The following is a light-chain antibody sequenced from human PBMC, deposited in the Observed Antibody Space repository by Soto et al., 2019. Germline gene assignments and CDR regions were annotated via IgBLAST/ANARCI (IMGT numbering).Light chain of an antibody. J-gene: IGLJ1*01. Sequence: QSVLTQPPSVSGAPGQRVTISCTGSSSNIGAGYDVHWYQQLPGTAPKLLIYGNSNRPSGVPDRFSGSKSGTSASLAITGLQAEDEADYYCQSYDSSLSGSRNYVFGTGTKVTVL. CDR2: GNS. CDR1: SSNIGAGYD. CDR3: QSYDSSLSGSRNYV. V-gene: IGLV1-40*01.